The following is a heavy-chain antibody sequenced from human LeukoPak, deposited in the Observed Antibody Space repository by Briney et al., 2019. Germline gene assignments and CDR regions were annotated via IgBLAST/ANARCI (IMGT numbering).Heavy chain of an antibody. CDR2: IYYTGST. CDR1: GGSISSSNYY. CDR3: ARNGVYGDFVWVY. J-gene: IGHJ4*02. V-gene: IGHV4-39*01. Sequence: PSETLSLTCTVSGGSISSSNYYWGWIRQPPGKGLERIVTIYYTGSTDYKPSLKSRVTTSADTSKNQFSLKLSSVTAADTAVYYCARNGVYGDFVWVYWGQGTRVTVSS. D-gene: IGHD4-17*01.